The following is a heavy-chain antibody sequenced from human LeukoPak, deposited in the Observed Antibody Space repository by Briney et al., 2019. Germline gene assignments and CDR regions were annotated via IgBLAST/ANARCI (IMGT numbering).Heavy chain of an antibody. CDR3: TRNRAFDL. CDR2: IFYSGST. Sequence: SETLSLTCTVSGGSISTSNYYWGWIRQPPGKGLEWIGNIFYSGSTYYSPSLKSRVTMSVDTSKNQFSLKLSSVTAADTAVYYCTRNRAFDLWSRGTLVTVSS. CDR1: GGSISTSNYY. J-gene: IGHJ2*01. V-gene: IGHV4-39*07. D-gene: IGHD1-14*01.